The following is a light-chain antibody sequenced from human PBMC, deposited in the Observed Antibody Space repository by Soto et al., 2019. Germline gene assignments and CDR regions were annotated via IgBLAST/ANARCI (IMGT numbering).Light chain of an antibody. CDR2: VAS. CDR3: QQTYRFPLT. J-gene: IGKJ4*01. Sequence: DIEMTQSPASLSTYVGDRVNITCRAGQTVMSYIHRYQQKPGQAPNLLIYVASYLHSGVPPRFTGSGSGTDFTLTITNVQPEDSATYFCQQTYRFPLTFGGGTKVDIK. V-gene: IGKV1-39*01. CDR1: QTVMSY.